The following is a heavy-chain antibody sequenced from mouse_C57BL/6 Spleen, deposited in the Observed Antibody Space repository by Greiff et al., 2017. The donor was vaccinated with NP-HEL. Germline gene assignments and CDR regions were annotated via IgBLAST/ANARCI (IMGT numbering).Heavy chain of an antibody. CDR2: IYPGDGDT. J-gene: IGHJ3*01. D-gene: IGHD2-2*01. CDR1: GYAFSSSW. Sequence: VQLQQSGPELVKPGASVKISCKASGYAFSSSWMNWVKQRPGKGLEWIGRIYPGDGDTNYNGKFKGKATLTADKSSSTAYMQLSSLTSEDSAVYFCAREGDYGYDGGFAYWGQGTLVTVSA. V-gene: IGHV1-82*01. CDR3: AREGDYGYDGGFAY.